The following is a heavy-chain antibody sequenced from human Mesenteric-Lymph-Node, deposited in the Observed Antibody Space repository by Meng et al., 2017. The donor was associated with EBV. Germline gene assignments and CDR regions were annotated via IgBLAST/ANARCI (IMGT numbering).Heavy chain of an antibody. CDR1: GWSFSDYF. CDR3: ARPRIRYGSGSYYY. CDR2: INHSGST. Sequence: QGQHTQWGPGLLKPPGTLALACAVHGWSFSDYFWTLIRQAPGKGLEWVGEINHSGSTKYNPSLKSRVTISVDTSKNQISLNLNSVTAADTAVYYCARPRIRYGSGSYYYWGQGTLVTVSS. J-gene: IGHJ4*02. V-gene: IGHV4-34*01. D-gene: IGHD3-10*01.